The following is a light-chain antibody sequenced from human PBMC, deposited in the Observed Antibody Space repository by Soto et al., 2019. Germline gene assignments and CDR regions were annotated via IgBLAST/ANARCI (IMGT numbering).Light chain of an antibody. CDR3: QQYYTTPLT. V-gene: IGKV4-1*01. Sequence: DIVMTRSPDSLAVSLGERAAINCNSSQSVLYSSNHQNYLAWYQQKPGQPPQLLIYWASTRESGVPDRFSGSGSGTDFTLTISSLQAEDVAVYYCQQYYTTPLTFGGGTKVDIK. J-gene: IGKJ4*01. CDR2: WAS. CDR1: QSVLYSSNHQNY.